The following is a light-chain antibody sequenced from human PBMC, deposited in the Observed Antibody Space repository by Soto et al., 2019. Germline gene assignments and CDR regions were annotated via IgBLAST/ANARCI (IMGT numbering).Light chain of an antibody. CDR2: DAS. V-gene: IGKV1-5*01. CDR3: QQYDSYPYT. CDR1: QSISTW. Sequence: DIQMTQAPSTLSASIGDRVTITCRASQSISTWLAWYQQKSGKAPELLIYDASSLKGGVPSRFSASGSGTEFTLTITSLQADDFATYYCQQYDSYPYTFGQGTKVDIK. J-gene: IGKJ2*01.